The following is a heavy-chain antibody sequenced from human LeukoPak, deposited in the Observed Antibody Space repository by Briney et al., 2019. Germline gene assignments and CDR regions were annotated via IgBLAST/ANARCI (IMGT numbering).Heavy chain of an antibody. D-gene: IGHD3-10*01. J-gene: IGHJ4*02. V-gene: IGHV3-48*03. Sequence: GGSLRLSCAASGFIFSNYEMNWVRLAPGKGLEWLSYISASASIIYSADSVKGRFTFSRDNAKNSLYLQMNSLRTEDTAVCYCARVIGYWGSGNYYFDSWGQGTLVTVSS. CDR1: GFIFSNYE. CDR3: ARVIGYWGSGNYYFDS. CDR2: ISASASII.